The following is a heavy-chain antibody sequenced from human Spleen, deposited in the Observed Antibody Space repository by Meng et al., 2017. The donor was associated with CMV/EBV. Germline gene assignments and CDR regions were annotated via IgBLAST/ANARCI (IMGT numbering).Heavy chain of an antibody. V-gene: IGHV1-46*01. D-gene: IGHD3-22*01. CDR1: GFNFISYY. CDR3: ARSLYLPLDYYDISGYLSYY. CDR2: FNPSDNST. Sequence: ASVKVSCKTSGFNFISYYMHWVRQAPGQGLEWMGTFNPSDNSTIYAQEFQGRVTMARDRSTSTVYMELSSLRSGDTAVYYCARSLYLPLDYYDISGYLSYYWGQGTLVTVSS. J-gene: IGHJ4*02.